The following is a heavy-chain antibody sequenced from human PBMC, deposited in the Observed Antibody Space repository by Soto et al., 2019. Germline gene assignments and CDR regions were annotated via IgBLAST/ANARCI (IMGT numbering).Heavy chain of an antibody. D-gene: IGHD4-17*01. Sequence: SETLSLTCTVSGGSISSYYWSWIRQPPGKGLEWIGYIYYSGSTNYNPSLKSRVTISVDTSKNQFSLKLSSVTAADTAVYYCARDYGDYDGGAFDIWGQGTMVTVSS. V-gene: IGHV4-59*08. CDR3: ARDYGDYDGGAFDI. CDR2: IYYSGST. CDR1: GGSISSYY. J-gene: IGHJ3*02.